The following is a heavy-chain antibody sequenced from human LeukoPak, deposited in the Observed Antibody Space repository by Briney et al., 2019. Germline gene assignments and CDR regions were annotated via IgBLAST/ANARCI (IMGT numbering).Heavy chain of an antibody. D-gene: IGHD2-21*01. CDR1: GDSISYESYY. J-gene: IGHJ5*02. CDR2: IYRGRT. V-gene: IGHV4-30-2*01. Sequence: SQTLSLTCAVSGDSISYESYYWNWIRQAPGKGPEWIGNIYRGRTRLNPSLTSRVAIPVDMSKSQVSLSLTSVTAADTAIYYCAGEGEYGDSYSWGQGALVIVSA. CDR3: AGEGEYGDSYS.